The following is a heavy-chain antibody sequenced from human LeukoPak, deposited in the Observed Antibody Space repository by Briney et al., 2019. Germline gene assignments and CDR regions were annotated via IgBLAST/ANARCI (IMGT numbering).Heavy chain of an antibody. V-gene: IGHV4-39*01. CDR2: IYYSGST. CDR1: GXSISNSGYY. Sequence: KPSETLSPTCTVSGXSISNSGYYWGWIRQPPGKGLEWIGSIYYSGSTYYNPSLKSRVTISVDTSKNQFSLKLSSVTATDTAVYYCARHWHYWGQGTLVTVSS. J-gene: IGHJ4*02. CDR3: ARHWHY.